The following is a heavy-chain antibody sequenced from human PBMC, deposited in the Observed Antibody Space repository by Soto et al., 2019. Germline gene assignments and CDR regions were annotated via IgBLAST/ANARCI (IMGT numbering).Heavy chain of an antibody. V-gene: IGHV1-8*01. J-gene: IGHJ3*02. Sequence: GASVKVSCKASGYTFTSYDINWVRQATGQGLEWMGWMNPNSGNTGYAQKFQGRVTMTRNTSISTAYMELSSLRSEDTAVYYCARESIAVGENAFDIWGQGTMVTVSS. D-gene: IGHD6-6*01. CDR2: MNPNSGNT. CDR3: ARESIAVGENAFDI. CDR1: GYTFTSYD.